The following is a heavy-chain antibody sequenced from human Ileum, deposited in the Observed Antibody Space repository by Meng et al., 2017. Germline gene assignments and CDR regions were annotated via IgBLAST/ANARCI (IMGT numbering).Heavy chain of an antibody. V-gene: IGHV4-34*01. J-gene: IGHJ4*02. D-gene: IGHD3-10*01. CDR2: INHSGST. CDR3: ARYYGSENYCINF. CDR1: GGSFSAYY. Sequence: SETLSLTCAVYGGSFSAYYWTWIRQPPGKGLEWIGEINHSGSTNYNPSLKSRVTISIDTSKNQSSLKLDSVTAADTAVYYCARYYGSENYCINFWGQGTLVTVSS.